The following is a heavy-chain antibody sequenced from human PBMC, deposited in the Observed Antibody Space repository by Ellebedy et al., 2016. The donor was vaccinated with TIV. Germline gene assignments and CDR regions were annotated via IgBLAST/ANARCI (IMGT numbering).Heavy chain of an antibody. CDR3: TRDRAYKAFDY. V-gene: IGHV3-7*01. CDR1: GLTLTTAW. D-gene: IGHD5-24*01. CDR2: MNGDGRET. J-gene: IGHJ4*02. Sequence: PGGSLRLSCAASGLTLTTAWMNWVRQAPGKGLEWVASMNGDGRETYYVASVKGRFTISRDNATNSLFLQLNSLRAEDTAMYYCTRDRAYKAFDYWGQGTLVTVSS.